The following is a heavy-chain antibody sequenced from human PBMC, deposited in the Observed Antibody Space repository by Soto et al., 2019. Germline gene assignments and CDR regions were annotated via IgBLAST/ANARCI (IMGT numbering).Heavy chain of an antibody. V-gene: IGHV4-59*01. Sequence: SETLSLTCTVTGGSISNYYWSWIRQPPGKGLEWIGYVYYSGSTNYNPSLRSRVTISVDTSENQFSLKLSSVSAADTAVYYCARACYDIWSDYYSWFDSWGQGTLVTVSS. J-gene: IGHJ5*01. CDR3: ARACYDIWSDYYSWFDS. CDR1: GGSISNYY. D-gene: IGHD3-3*01. CDR2: VYYSGST.